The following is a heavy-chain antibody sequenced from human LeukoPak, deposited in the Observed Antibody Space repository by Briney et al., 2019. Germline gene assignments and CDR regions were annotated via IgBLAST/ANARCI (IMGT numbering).Heavy chain of an antibody. CDR3: ARVLLWFGELSGMDV. CDR1: GFTFSSYE. V-gene: IGHV3-48*03. D-gene: IGHD3-10*01. Sequence: GGSLRLSCAASGFTFSSYEMNWVRQAPGKGLEGVSYISSSGSTIYYADSVKGRFTISRDNAKSSLYLQMNSLRAEDTAVYYCARVLLWFGELSGMDVWGQGTTVTVSS. J-gene: IGHJ6*02. CDR2: ISSSGSTI.